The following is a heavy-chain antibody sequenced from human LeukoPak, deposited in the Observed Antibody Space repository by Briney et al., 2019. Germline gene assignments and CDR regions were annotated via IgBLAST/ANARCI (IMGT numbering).Heavy chain of an antibody. Sequence: ASVKVSCKASGYTFTSYGISWVRQAPGQGLEWMGWISAYNGNTNYAQKLQGRVTMTTETSTSTAYMELRSLRSDDTAVYYCARALYYDLWSGYSIWGQGTMVTVSS. V-gene: IGHV1-18*01. CDR2: ISAYNGNT. J-gene: IGHJ3*02. CDR1: GYTFTSYG. D-gene: IGHD3-3*01. CDR3: ARALYYDLWSGYSI.